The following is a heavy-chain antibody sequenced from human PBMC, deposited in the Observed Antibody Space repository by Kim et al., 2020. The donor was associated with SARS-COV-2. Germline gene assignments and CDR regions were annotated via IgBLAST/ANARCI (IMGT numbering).Heavy chain of an antibody. J-gene: IGHJ6*02. CDR3: VKRRYGECGLDV. CDR1: GFIFTSYA. Sequence: GGSLRLSCAASGFIFTSYAMTWVRQAPGKGLEWVSSITDSGGSTYYADSVKGRFSISRDSSMHMLYLQMNSLRAEDTAVYYCVKRRYGECGLDVWGQGTTVTVSS. CDR2: ITDSGGST. V-gene: IGHV3-23*01. D-gene: IGHD3-10*01.